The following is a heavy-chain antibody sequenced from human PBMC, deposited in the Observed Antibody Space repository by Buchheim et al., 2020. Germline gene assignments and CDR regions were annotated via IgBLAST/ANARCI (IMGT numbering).Heavy chain of an antibody. Sequence: EVQLVESGGGLVQPGGSLRLSCAASGFTFSSYEMNWVRQAPGKGLEWVSYISSSGSTIYYADSVKGRFTISRENAKNSLYLQMNSLRAEDTAVYYCARDDYGDFSSVRPPYGMDVWGQGTT. CDR1: GFTFSSYE. CDR3: ARDDYGDFSSVRPPYGMDV. D-gene: IGHD4-17*01. V-gene: IGHV3-48*03. J-gene: IGHJ6*02. CDR2: ISSSGSTI.